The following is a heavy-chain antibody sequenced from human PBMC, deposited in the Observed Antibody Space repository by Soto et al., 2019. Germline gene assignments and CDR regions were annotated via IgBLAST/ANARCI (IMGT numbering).Heavy chain of an antibody. Sequence: EVQLLESGGDLIQPGGSLRLSCAAFGFTFSSYAMSWVRQAPGKGLEWVSSISGSGGTSYYADSVKGRFTLSRDNSKNTLYLQRNSLRAEDTAVYYCAKGGYYYDTSGRTFEYWGQGTLVTVSS. J-gene: IGHJ4*02. D-gene: IGHD3-22*01. CDR1: GFTFSSYA. CDR3: AKGGYYYDTSGRTFEY. CDR2: ISGSGGTS. V-gene: IGHV3-23*01.